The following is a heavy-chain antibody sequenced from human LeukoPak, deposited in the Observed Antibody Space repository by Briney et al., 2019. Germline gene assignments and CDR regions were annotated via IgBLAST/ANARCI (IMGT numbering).Heavy chain of an antibody. Sequence: ASVKVSCKASGGTFSSYAISWVRQAPGQGLEWMGGIIPIFGTANYAQKFQGRVTITTDESTSTAYMELSSLRSEDTAVYYCATHDSSGNYYYYYMDDWGKGTTVTVSS. CDR1: GGTFSSYA. V-gene: IGHV1-69*05. D-gene: IGHD3-22*01. CDR2: IIPIFGTA. CDR3: ATHDSSGNYYYYYMDD. J-gene: IGHJ6*03.